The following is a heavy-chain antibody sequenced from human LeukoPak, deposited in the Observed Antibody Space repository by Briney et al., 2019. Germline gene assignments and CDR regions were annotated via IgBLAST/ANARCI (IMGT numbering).Heavy chain of an antibody. CDR1: GYSFTSYW. V-gene: IGHV5-51*01. J-gene: IGHJ4*02. CDR2: IYPGDSDT. D-gene: IGHD3-9*01. Sequence: GESLKISCKGSGYSFTSYWIGWVRQMPGKGPEWMGIIYPGDSDTRYSPSFQGQVTISADKSISTAYLQWSSLKASDTAMYYCARWGYYDILTGYSRDNYFDYWGQGTLVTVSS. CDR3: ARWGYYDILTGYSRDNYFDY.